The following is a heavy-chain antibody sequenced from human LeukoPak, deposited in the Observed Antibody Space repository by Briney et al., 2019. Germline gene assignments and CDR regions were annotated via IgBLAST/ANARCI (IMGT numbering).Heavy chain of an antibody. CDR2: IIPIFGTA. D-gene: IGHD6-13*01. CDR3: ASGSGAAADFDY. J-gene: IGHJ4*02. Sequence: ASVKVSCKASGGTFSSYAISWVRQAPGQGLEWMGGIIPIFGTANYAQEFQGRVTITADESTSTAYMELSSLRSEDTAVYYCASGSGAAADFDYWGQGTLVTVSS. V-gene: IGHV1-69*13. CDR1: GGTFSSYA.